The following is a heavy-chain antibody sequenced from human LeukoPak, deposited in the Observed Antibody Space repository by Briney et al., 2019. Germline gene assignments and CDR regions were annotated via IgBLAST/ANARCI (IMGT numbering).Heavy chain of an antibody. CDR2: MYYSGST. Sequence: SETLSLTCTVSGGSISSGDYYWSWIRQPPGKGLEWIAYMYYSGSTYYNPSLKSRVTMSADTSKNQLSLKLSSVTAADTAVYYCCRPYYYDSRIDPWGQGILVTVSS. J-gene: IGHJ5*02. D-gene: IGHD3-22*01. CDR3: CRPYYYDSRIDP. V-gene: IGHV4-30-4*01. CDR1: GGSISSGDYY.